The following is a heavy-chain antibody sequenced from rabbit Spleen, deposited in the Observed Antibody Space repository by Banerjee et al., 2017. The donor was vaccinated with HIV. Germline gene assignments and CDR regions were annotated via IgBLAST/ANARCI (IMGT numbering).Heavy chain of an antibody. D-gene: IGHD2-1*01. Sequence: QSLEESGGGLVQPEGSLALSCKASGFSFSSYYMNWVRQAPGKGLEWIACIYAGSSGSTYSATWAKGRFTISKTSSTTVTLQLNSLTAADTATYFCVRDFDFWGQGTLVTVS. J-gene: IGHJ3*01. V-gene: IGHV1S40*01. CDR1: GFSFSSYY. CDR3: VRDFDF. CDR2: IYAGSSGST.